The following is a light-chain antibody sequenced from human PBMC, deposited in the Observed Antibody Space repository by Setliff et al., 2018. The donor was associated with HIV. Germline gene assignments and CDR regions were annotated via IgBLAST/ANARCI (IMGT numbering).Light chain of an antibody. CDR3: AAWDDSLNGFYV. CDR1: SSNIGSNY. V-gene: IGLV1-47*01. CDR2: RNN. Sequence: QSVLTQPPSASGTPGQRVTISCSGSSSNIGSNYVYWYQQFPGTAPKLLIYRNNQRPSGVPDRFSGSKSGTSASLAISGLRSEDEADYYCAAWDDSLNGFYVFGTGTKVTVL. J-gene: IGLJ1*01.